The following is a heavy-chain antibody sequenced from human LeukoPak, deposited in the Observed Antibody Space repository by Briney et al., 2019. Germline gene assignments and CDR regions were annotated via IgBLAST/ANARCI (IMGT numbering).Heavy chain of an antibody. D-gene: IGHD3-10*01. CDR3: ASGKRVGELSLDY. J-gene: IGHJ4*02. CDR1: GGSISSSSYY. CDR2: FYDSGST. V-gene: IGHV4-39*01. Sequence: PSETLSLTCTVSGGSISSSSYYWDWIRQPPGKGLEWIGNFYDSGSTYYNPSLKSRVTISVDTSKNQFSLNLRSVTAADTAVYYCASGKRVGELSLDYWGQGTLVTVSS.